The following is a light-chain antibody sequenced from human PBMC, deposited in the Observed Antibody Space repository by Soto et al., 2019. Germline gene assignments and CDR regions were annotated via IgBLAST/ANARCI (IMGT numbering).Light chain of an antibody. Sequence: DIQMTQSPSSLSASVGDRVTITCRASQSISGYLNWYQQRPGKAPKLLIYEATALHSGVPSRFSGSGFGTHFTLTISSLQADDLATYYCQQSYGAPLTFGQGTKVEIK. CDR3: QQSYGAPLT. J-gene: IGKJ1*01. V-gene: IGKV1-39*01. CDR1: QSISGY. CDR2: EAT.